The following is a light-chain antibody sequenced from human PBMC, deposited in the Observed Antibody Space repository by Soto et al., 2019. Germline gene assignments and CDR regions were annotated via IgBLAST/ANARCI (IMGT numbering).Light chain of an antibody. CDR2: SAS. J-gene: IGKJ1*01. Sequence: EIVLTQSPGTLSLSPGERATLSCRASERVRGSYLAWYQQKAGQAPRLLIFSASRRDTGTPDRFSGSGSGTDFTLNIGRLDPEDFAVYYCPQYGATPLTFGQGNRVEIK. V-gene: IGKV3-20*01. CDR1: ERVRGSY. CDR3: PQYGATPLT.